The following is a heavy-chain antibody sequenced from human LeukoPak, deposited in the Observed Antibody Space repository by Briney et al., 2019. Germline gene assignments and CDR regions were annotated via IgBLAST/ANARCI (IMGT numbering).Heavy chain of an antibody. CDR3: ARAEYSSGLFDY. D-gene: IGHD6-19*01. Sequence: GASVKVSCKASGGTFSSYAISWVRQATGQGLEWMGGIIPIFGTANYAQKFQGRVTITTDESTSTAYMELSSLRSEDTAVYYCARAEYSSGLFDYWGQGTLVTVSS. CDR1: GGTFSSYA. CDR2: IIPIFGTA. V-gene: IGHV1-69*05. J-gene: IGHJ4*02.